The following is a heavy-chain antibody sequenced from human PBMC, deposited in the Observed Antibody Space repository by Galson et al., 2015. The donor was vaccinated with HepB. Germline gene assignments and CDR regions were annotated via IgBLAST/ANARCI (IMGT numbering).Heavy chain of an antibody. D-gene: IGHD3-22*01. CDR3: ARDDSSGYYADAFDI. CDR2: IIPIFGTA. CDR1: GGTFSSYA. J-gene: IGHJ3*02. Sequence: SVKVSCKASGGTFSSYAISWVRQAPGQGLEWMGGIIPIFGTANYAQKFQGRVTITADESTSTAYMELSSLRSEDTAVYYCARDDSSGYYADAFDIWGQGTMVTVSS. V-gene: IGHV1-69*13.